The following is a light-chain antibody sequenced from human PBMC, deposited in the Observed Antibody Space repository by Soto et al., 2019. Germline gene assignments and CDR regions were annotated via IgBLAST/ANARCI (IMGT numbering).Light chain of an antibody. J-gene: IGKJ1*01. CDR1: QTVSTN. CDR3: QQYNNWPQT. V-gene: IGKV3-15*01. Sequence: IVLTQSPAILSVSPWDRVTLSCGASQTVSTNLAWYQQKPGQAPRLLIYGASTRATGIPARFSGSGSGTEFTLTISSLQSEDFAVYYCQQYNNWPQTFGQGTKVDIK. CDR2: GAS.